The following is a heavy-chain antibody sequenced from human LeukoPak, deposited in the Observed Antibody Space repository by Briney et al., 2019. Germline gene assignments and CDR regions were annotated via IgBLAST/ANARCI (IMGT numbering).Heavy chain of an antibody. CDR2: ISAYNGNT. Sequence: GASVKVSCKASGYTFTSYGIGWVRQAPGQGLEWMGWISAYNGNTNYAQKLQGRVTMTTDTSTSTAYMELRSLRSDDTAVYYCARVGLRIVSGSYLDYWGQGTLVTVSS. D-gene: IGHD1-26*01. CDR1: GYTFTSYG. CDR3: ARVGLRIVSGSYLDY. V-gene: IGHV1-18*01. J-gene: IGHJ4*02.